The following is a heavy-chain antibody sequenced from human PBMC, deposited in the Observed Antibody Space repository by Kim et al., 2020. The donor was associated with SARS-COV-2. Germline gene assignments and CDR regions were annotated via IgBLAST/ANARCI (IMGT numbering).Heavy chain of an antibody. CDR3: ARLGYYYDSSGYYPDY. D-gene: IGHD3-22*01. V-gene: IGHV4-39*01. J-gene: IGHJ4*02. Sequence: SLKSRVTISVDTSKNQFSLKLSSVTAADTAVYYCARLGYYYDSSGYYPDYWGQGTLVTVSS.